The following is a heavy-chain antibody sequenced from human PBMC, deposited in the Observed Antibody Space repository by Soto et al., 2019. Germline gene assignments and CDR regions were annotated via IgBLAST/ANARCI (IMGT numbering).Heavy chain of an antibody. V-gene: IGHV2-26*01. D-gene: IGHD3-9*01. J-gene: IGHJ6*02. CDR2: IFSDNER. CDR3: ARMKVDSYQFYYAMDV. CDR1: GFSLTTGKMG. Sequence: SGPTLVNPTETLTLTCTVSGFSLTTGKMGVSWIRQPPGKALEWLAHIFSDNERSYSTSLQGRLTISKDTSGSQVVLSMTNVDPVDAATYYCARMKVDSYQFYYAMDVWGQGTTVTVSS.